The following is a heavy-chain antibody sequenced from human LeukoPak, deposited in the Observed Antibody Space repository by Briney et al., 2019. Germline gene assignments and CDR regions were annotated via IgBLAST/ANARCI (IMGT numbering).Heavy chain of an antibody. D-gene: IGHD5-12*01. Sequence: ASVKVSFKASGYTFTGYYMHWVRQAPGQGLEWMGWINPNSGGTNYAQKFQGRVTMTRDTSISTAYMELSRLRSDVTAVYYCARDLTLLVATITEWGQGTLVAVSS. CDR1: GYTFTGYY. CDR3: ARDLTLLVATITE. CDR2: INPNSGGT. V-gene: IGHV1-2*02. J-gene: IGHJ4*02.